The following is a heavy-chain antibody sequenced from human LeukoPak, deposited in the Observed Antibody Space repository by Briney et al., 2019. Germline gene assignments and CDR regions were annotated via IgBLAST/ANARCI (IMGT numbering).Heavy chain of an antibody. Sequence: PSETLSLTCTVSGGSISSGSYYWSWIRQPAGKGLEWIGRIYTSGSTNYNPSLKSRVTISVDTSKNQFSLKLSSVTAADTAVYHCARGGVYAMNDAFDIWGQGTMATVSS. CDR2: IYTSGST. CDR1: GGSISSGSYY. J-gene: IGHJ3*02. CDR3: ARGGVYAMNDAFDI. D-gene: IGHD2-8*01. V-gene: IGHV4-61*02.